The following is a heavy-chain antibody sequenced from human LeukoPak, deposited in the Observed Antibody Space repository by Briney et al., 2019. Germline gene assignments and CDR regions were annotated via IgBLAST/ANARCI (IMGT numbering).Heavy chain of an antibody. Sequence: SQTLSLTCTVSGGSISSGASDWGWIRQHPKRGLEWVGYINHSGSTYYNPSLGSRVTMSVDTSKDQFSLKLSSVTAADSAVYYCARAARQGFTMIVVPFFYFDLWGRGTLVTVSS. D-gene: IGHD3-22*01. CDR3: ARAARQGFTMIVVPFFYFDL. CDR1: GGSISSGASD. V-gene: IGHV4-31*03. J-gene: IGHJ2*01. CDR2: INHSGST.